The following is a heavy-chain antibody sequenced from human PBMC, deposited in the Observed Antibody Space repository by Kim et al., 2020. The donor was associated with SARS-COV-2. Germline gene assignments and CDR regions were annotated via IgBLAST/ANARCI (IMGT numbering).Heavy chain of an antibody. V-gene: IGHV3-21*01. Sequence: GGSLRLSCAASGFTFSSYSMNWVRQAPGKGLEWVSSISSSSSYIYYADSVKGRFTISRDNAKNSLYLQMNSLRAEDTAVYYCARARGDYGDYLPYNWFDPWGQGTLLTVSS. CDR2: ISSSSSYI. D-gene: IGHD4-17*01. CDR1: GFTFSSYS. CDR3: ARARGDYGDYLPYNWFDP. J-gene: IGHJ5*02.